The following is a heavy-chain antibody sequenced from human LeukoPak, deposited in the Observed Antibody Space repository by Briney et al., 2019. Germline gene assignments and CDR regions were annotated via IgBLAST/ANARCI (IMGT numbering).Heavy chain of an antibody. V-gene: IGHV4-39*01. CDR1: GGSIRSSYYY. J-gene: IGHJ5*02. CDR3: ARQYGP. D-gene: IGHD3-10*01. CDR2: IYDSGST. Sequence: SETLSLTCTVSGGSIRSSYYYWGWIRQPPGKGLEWIGSIYDSGSTYYNPSLKSRVTISVDTSKNQFSLKLNSGTAADSAVDYLARQYGPWGQGTLVTGSS.